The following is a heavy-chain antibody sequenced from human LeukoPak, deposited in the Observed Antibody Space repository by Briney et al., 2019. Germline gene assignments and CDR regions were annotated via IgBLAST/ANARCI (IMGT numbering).Heavy chain of an antibody. Sequence: GGSLRLSCAASGFTFSSYAMHWVRQAPGKGLEWVAVISYDGSNKYYADSVTGRFTISRDNSKNTLYLQMNSLRAEDTAIYYCAKIHQNRVVVGAKGAFDIWGQGTVVTVSS. CDR2: ISYDGSNK. CDR3: AKIHQNRVVVGAKGAFDI. V-gene: IGHV3-30-3*02. CDR1: GFTFSSYA. D-gene: IGHD2-15*01. J-gene: IGHJ3*02.